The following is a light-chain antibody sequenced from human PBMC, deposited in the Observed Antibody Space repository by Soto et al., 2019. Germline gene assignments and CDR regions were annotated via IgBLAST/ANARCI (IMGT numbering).Light chain of an antibody. V-gene: IGKV1-5*03. Sequence: DVVMTQSPDSLAVSLGERATINCRSSQDLDKWLAWYQQKPGKAPNLLIYKSSTLREGVPSRFSGFGSGTEYILTISDLQPDDFGTYYCQQYSSYWTFGQGTMVEIK. CDR1: QDLDKW. CDR2: KSS. J-gene: IGKJ1*01. CDR3: QQYSSYWT.